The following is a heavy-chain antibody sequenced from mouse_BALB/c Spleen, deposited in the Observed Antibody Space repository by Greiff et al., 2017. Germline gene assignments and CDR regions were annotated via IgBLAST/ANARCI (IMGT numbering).Heavy chain of an antibody. Sequence: EVQRVASGGGLVQPGGSRKLSCAASGFTFSSFGMHWVRQAPEKGLEWVAYISSGSSTIYYADTVKGRFTISRDNPKNTLFLQMTSLRSEDTAMYYCARSDDYDGGNAMDYWGQGTSVTVSS. CDR3: ARSDDYDGGNAMDY. J-gene: IGHJ4*01. V-gene: IGHV5-17*02. CDR1: GFTFSSFG. CDR2: ISSGSSTI. D-gene: IGHD2-4*01.